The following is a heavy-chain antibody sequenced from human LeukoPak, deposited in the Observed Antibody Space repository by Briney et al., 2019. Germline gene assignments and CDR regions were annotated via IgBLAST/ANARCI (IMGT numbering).Heavy chain of an antibody. Sequence: GGSLRLSCAVSGITLTNFWMTWVRQAPGKGLEWVANINRDGSEKYYVDSVRGPFSISRDNARNSLFLQMNSLRTEDTAVYYCATDYGRTWGQGTLVTVSS. J-gene: IGHJ4*02. CDR2: INRDGSEK. CDR3: ATDYGRT. D-gene: IGHD4-23*01. V-gene: IGHV3-7*01. CDR1: GITLTNFW.